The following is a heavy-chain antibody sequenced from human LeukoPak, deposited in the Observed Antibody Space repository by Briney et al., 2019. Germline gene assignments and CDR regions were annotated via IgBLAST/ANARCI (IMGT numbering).Heavy chain of an antibody. CDR1: GYRFTCYW. Sequence: GESLKISCKGSGYRFTCYWIGWVRQMPGKGLEWMGIIYPDDSDTRYSPSFQGQVTISGDKSISTAYLQWSSLKASDTAIYYCAKSSGVTAEDAFDIWGQGTMVTVSS. CDR2: IYPDDSDT. D-gene: IGHD2-21*02. J-gene: IGHJ3*02. CDR3: AKSSGVTAEDAFDI. V-gene: IGHV5-51*01.